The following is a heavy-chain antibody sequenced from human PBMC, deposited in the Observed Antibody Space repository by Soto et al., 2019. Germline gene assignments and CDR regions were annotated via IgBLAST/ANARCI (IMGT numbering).Heavy chain of an antibody. Sequence: GASVKVSCKASGGTFSSYAISWVRQAPGQGLEWMGGIIPIFGTANYAQKFQGRVTITADKSTSSAYMELSSLRSEDTAVYYCARAPISSSGYHYYYYGMDVWGQGTTVTVSS. CDR2: IIPIFGTA. D-gene: IGHD3-22*01. J-gene: IGHJ6*02. CDR3: ARAPISSSGYHYYYYGMDV. CDR1: GGTFSSYA. V-gene: IGHV1-69*06.